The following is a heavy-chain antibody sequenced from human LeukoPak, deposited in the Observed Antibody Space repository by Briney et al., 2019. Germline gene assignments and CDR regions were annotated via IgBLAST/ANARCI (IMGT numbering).Heavy chain of an antibody. CDR2: IYPRDGST. CDR1: GYSFTSNY. Sequence: ASVKVSCKASGYSFTSNYIHWVRQAPGQGLKWMGMIYPRDGSTSYAQKFQGRVTVTRDTSASTVHMELSGLRSEDTAVYYCARDQEAFDYWGQGTLVTVSS. J-gene: IGHJ4*02. V-gene: IGHV1-46*01. CDR3: ARDQEAFDY.